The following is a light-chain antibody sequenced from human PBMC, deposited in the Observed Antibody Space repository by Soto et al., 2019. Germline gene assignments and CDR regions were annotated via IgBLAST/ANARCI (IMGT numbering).Light chain of an antibody. CDR1: QSLSGW. CDR3: QHYSGYSWT. V-gene: IGKV1-5*03. J-gene: IGKJ1*01. Sequence: IPMTQSPFTLSASLGDRGTITCRASQSLSGWLAWYQQEPGKAPKLLIYMASTLASGVPSRFSGSGSGTEFTLTISSLQPDDFATYYCQHYSGYSWTFGQGTKVDI. CDR2: MAS.